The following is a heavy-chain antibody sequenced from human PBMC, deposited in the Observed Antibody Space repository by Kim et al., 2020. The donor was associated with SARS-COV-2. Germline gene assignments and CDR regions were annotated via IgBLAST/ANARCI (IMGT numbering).Heavy chain of an antibody. J-gene: IGHJ5*02. Sequence: YNPSLKSRVTISVDKSKNQFSLELSSVTAADTAVYYCARGTMVRGGGVDPWGQGTLVTVSS. D-gene: IGHD3-10*01. CDR3: ARGTMVRGGGVDP. V-gene: IGHV4-4*02.